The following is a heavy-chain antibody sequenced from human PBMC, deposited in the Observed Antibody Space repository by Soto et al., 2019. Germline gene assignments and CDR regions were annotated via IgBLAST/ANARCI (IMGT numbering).Heavy chain of an antibody. CDR1: GDSISITSYY. Sequence: SETLSLTCTVSGDSISITSYYWGWVRQPPGKGLEWIGSIHYSGSTHHNPSLQSRVTISGDASKKQFSLKLRSVTAADTAVYYCASTKDETLYFDYWGQGTLVTVSS. CDR2: IHYSGST. J-gene: IGHJ4*02. V-gene: IGHV4-39*01. D-gene: IGHD2-15*01. CDR3: ASTKDETLYFDY.